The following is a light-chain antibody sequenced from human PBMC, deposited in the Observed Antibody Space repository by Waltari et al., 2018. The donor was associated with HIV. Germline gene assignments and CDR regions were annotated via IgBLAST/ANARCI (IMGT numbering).Light chain of an antibody. CDR2: LTS. V-gene: IGKV2-28*01. J-gene: IGKJ4*01. CDR1: RSLLETNGYHF. Sequence: MGMTRSPPPWVVTPGERVSISCRSSRSLLETNGYHFLQWYVQKPGQSPQLLMFLTSKRASGVPDRFSGSGSGTEFTLTINNVEAEDVGVYYCMQALQRPLTFGAGTKVEIK. CDR3: MQALQRPLT.